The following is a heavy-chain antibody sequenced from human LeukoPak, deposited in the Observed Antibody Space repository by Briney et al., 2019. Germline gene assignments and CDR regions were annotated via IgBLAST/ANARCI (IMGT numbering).Heavy chain of an antibody. Sequence: ASVKVSCKAFGYTFINYGVSWVRQAPGQGLEWMGWISAYNGNTNYAQNLQGRVTSTTDTSTNTAYLELRTLTSDDTAVYYCARGAYCGGDCSSSDSFDIWGQGTMVSVSS. V-gene: IGHV1-18*01. J-gene: IGHJ3*02. CDR3: ARGAYCGGDCSSSDSFDI. D-gene: IGHD2-21*02. CDR1: GYTFINYG. CDR2: ISAYNGNT.